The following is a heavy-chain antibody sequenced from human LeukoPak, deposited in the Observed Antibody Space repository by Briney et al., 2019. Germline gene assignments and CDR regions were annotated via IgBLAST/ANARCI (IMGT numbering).Heavy chain of an antibody. V-gene: IGHV4-39*01. CDR3: ARWAEPFDY. CDR1: GGSISSSSYY. CDR2: IYYSGST. J-gene: IGHJ4*02. Sequence: SETLSLTCTVSGGSISSSSYYWGWIRQPPGKGLEWIGSIYYSGSTYYNPSLESRVTISVDTSKNQFSLKLSSVTAADTAVYYCARWAEPFDYWGQGTLVTVSS.